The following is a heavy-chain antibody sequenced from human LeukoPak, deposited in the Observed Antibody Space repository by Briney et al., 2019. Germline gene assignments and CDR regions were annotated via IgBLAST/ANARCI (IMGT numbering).Heavy chain of an antibody. CDR2: ISSSGSTI. V-gene: IGHV3-48*03. Sequence: GGSLRLSCAASGFTFSSYEMNWVRQAPGKGLEWVSYISSSGSTIYYADSVKGRFTISRDNSKNTLYLQMNSLRAEDTAVYYCAKDHYDSRIGCDYWGQGTLVTVSS. D-gene: IGHD3-22*01. CDR3: AKDHYDSRIGCDY. CDR1: GFTFSSYE. J-gene: IGHJ4*02.